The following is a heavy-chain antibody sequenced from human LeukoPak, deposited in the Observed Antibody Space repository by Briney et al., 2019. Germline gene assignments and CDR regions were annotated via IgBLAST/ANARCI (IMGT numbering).Heavy chain of an antibody. J-gene: IGHJ5*02. CDR3: ARAQGNYYGSGSYYNMLNWFDP. Sequence: SETLSLTCTVSGGSISSYYWSWIRQPPGKGLEWIGYIYYSGGTNYNPSLKSRVTISVDTSKKQFSLRLSSVTAADAAVYYCARAQGNYYGSGSYYNMLNWFDPWGQGTLVTVSS. CDR2: IYYSGGT. D-gene: IGHD3-10*01. V-gene: IGHV4-59*08. CDR1: GGSISSYY.